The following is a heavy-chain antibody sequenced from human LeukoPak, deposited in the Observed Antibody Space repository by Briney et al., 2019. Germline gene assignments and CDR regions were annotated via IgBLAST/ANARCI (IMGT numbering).Heavy chain of an antibody. CDR1: GFTFSDYY. J-gene: IGHJ4*02. CDR3: ARGVRRAYDSSGYYYSNLDY. V-gene: IGHV3-11*01. D-gene: IGHD3-22*01. CDR2: ISSSGSTI. Sequence: GGSLRLSCAASGFTFSDYYMSWIRQAPGKGLEWVSYISSSGSTIYYADSVKGRFTISRDNAKNSLYLQMNSLRAEDTAVYYCARGVRRAYDSSGYYYSNLDYWGQGTLVTVSS.